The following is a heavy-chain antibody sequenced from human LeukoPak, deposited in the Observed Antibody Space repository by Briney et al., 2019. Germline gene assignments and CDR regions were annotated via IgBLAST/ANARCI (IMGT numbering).Heavy chain of an antibody. J-gene: IGHJ4*01. CDR3: ITEHN. CDR1: GFTFSNAW. D-gene: IGHD2-21*01. V-gene: IGHV3-15*01. CDR2: VKGKTDGAAP. Sequence: PGGSLRLSCTTSGFTFSNAWMSWVRQAPGKGLEWVGRVKGKTDGAAPDYAAPVKGRFSISTDDSRDTLYLQMRGLKTEDTAVYYRITEHNWGHGTLVTVSS.